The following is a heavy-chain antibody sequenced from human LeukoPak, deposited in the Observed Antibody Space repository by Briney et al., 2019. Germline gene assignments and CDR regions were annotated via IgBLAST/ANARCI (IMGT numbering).Heavy chain of an antibody. CDR1: GFTFDDYA. CDR2: ISWNSGSI. CDR3: AKASGWDNRDYFDY. J-gene: IGHJ4*02. Sequence: GGSLRLSCAAPGFTFDDYAMHWVRQAPGKGLEWVSGISWNSGSIGYADSVKGRFTISRDNAKNSLYLQMNSLRAEDTALYYCAKASGWDNRDYFDYWGQGTLVTVSS. D-gene: IGHD1/OR15-1a*01. V-gene: IGHV3-9*01.